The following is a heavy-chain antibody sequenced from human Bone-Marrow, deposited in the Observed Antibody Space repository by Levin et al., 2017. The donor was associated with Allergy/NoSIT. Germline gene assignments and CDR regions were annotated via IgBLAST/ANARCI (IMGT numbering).Heavy chain of an antibody. D-gene: IGHD1-14*01. CDR3: ARNVPVTDLGY. Sequence: QPGGSLRLSCAASGFTVSNNYMTWIRQAPGKGLEWVSLIYSVGSTYYADSVKGRFTISRDNVRNTVYLQMNNLRAEDTAVYYCARNVPVTDLGYWGQGTLVSVSS. V-gene: IGHV3-53*01. J-gene: IGHJ4*02. CDR1: GFTVSNNY. CDR2: IYSVGST.